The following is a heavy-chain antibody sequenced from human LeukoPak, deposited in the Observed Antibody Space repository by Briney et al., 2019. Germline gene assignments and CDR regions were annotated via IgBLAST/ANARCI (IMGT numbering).Heavy chain of an antibody. CDR1: GYTFTDYY. D-gene: IGHD3-22*01. V-gene: IGHV1-2*02. J-gene: IGHJ4*02. CDR3: ARGHYYSDGRYPLHY. Sequence: GASVKVSCKTSGYTFTDYYMHWVRQAPGQGLDWMGWINSNSGGTNYAQKFQGRVTMTRDTSISKAYMELSRLRSDATAVYYCARGHYYSDGRYPLHYWGQGTLVTVSS. CDR2: INSNSGGT.